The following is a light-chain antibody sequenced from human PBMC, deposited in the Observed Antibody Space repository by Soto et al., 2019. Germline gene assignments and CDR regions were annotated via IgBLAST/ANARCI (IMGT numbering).Light chain of an antibody. CDR1: QSVSRSY. CDR3: QQRSIWPPWT. J-gene: IGKJ1*01. Sequence: IGLTHSPGTLSLSPGDIATLSCRASQSVSRSYLGWYQQKPGQAPRLLMYGASIRAAGVPDRFSGSGSGTEFTLTISSLEPEDFAIYYCQQRSIWPPWTFGQGTKVDIK. CDR2: GAS. V-gene: IGKV3D-20*02.